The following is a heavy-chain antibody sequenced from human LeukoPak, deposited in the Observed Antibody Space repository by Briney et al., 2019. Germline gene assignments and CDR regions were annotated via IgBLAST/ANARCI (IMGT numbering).Heavy chain of an antibody. J-gene: IGHJ4*02. CDR2: IYYSGST. CDR3: ARAVGGNPWDY. V-gene: IGHV4-39*07. Sequence: SETLSLTCTVSGGSISSSSYYWGWIRQPPGKGLEWTGSIYYSGSTYYNPSLKSRVTISVDTSKNQFSLKLSSVTAADTAVYYCARAVGGNPWDYWGQGTLVTVSS. D-gene: IGHD4-23*01. CDR1: GGSISSSSYY.